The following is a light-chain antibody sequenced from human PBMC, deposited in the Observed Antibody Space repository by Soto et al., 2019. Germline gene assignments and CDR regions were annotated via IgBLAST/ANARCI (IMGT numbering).Light chain of an antibody. CDR3: QQRASWPLT. CDR2: DAS. V-gene: IGKV3-11*01. CDR1: QSVGGR. J-gene: IGKJ4*01. Sequence: EIELTQSPATLSLSPGERATLSCRASQSVGGRLGWYQQKPGRAPRPLIYDASIRATGIPARFSGSGSGTDFILTISSLEPEDFGVYYCQQRASWPLTFGGGTRVEI.